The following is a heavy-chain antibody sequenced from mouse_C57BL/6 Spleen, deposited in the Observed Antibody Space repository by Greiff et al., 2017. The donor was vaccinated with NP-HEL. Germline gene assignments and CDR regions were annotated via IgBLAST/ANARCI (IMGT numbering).Heavy chain of an antibody. CDR3: AREDYDGDYYAMDY. D-gene: IGHD2-4*01. Sequence: VQLQQSGPGLVKPSQSLSLTCSVTGYSITSGYYWNWIRQFPGNKLEWMGYISYDGSNNYNPSLKNRISITRDTSKNQFFLKLNSVTTEDTATYYCAREDYDGDYYAMDYWGQGTSVTVSS. J-gene: IGHJ4*01. CDR1: GYSITSGYY. CDR2: ISYDGSN. V-gene: IGHV3-6*01.